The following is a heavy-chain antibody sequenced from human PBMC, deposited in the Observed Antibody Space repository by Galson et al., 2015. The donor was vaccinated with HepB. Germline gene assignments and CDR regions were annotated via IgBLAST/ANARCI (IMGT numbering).Heavy chain of an antibody. CDR1: RFIFSDYW. J-gene: IGHJ4*02. V-gene: IGHV3-7*03. D-gene: IGHD1-26*01. CDR2: IKYDGSEK. Sequence: SLRLSCAVSRFIFSDYWMNWVRQAPGKGLEWVATIKYDGSEKYYVDSVKGRFTISRDNGKNSVYLQLNSLRVEDTALYYCARGEVGGFDYWGQGTLVTVSS. CDR3: ARGEVGGFDY.